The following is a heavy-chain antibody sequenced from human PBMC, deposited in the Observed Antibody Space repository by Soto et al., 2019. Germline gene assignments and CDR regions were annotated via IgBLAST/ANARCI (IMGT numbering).Heavy chain of an antibody. CDR3: AKAEVATGVPYYYYGMDV. D-gene: IGHD5-12*01. CDR2: ISGSGGST. J-gene: IGHJ6*02. V-gene: IGHV3-23*01. Sequence: GGSLRLSCAASGFTFSSYAMSWVRPAPGKGLEWVSAISGSGGSTYYADSVKGRFTISRDNSKNTLYLQMNSLRAEDTAVYYCAKAEVATGVPYYYYGMDVWGQGTTVTVSS. CDR1: GFTFSSYA.